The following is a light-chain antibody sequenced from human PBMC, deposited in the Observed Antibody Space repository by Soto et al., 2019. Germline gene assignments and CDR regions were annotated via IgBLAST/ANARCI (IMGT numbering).Light chain of an antibody. CDR3: SSYVGSNNFV. Sequence: QSALTQPPSASGSPGQSVTISCTGTSSDVGGYNYVSWYQQHPGKAPKLMIYDVSKRPSGVPDRFSGSKSGNTASLTVSGLQAEDEVDYYCSSYVGSNNFVFGTGTKLTVL. CDR2: DVS. CDR1: SSDVGGYNY. J-gene: IGLJ1*01. V-gene: IGLV2-8*01.